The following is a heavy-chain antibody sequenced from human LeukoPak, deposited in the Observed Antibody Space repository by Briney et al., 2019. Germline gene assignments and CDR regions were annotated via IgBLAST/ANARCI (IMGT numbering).Heavy chain of an antibody. V-gene: IGHV3-33*06. CDR3: AKDGDAYTEFYYYYMDV. J-gene: IGHJ6*03. CDR1: GFTFSDYG. CDR2: IWHDGSNK. D-gene: IGHD5-24*01. Sequence: GRSLRLSCAASGFTFSDYGLHGVRQAPGKGLEWVALIWHDGSNKYCADSVMGRFTISRDNSKNTVYLQMNSLRAEDTAMYYCAKDGDAYTEFYYYYMDVWGSGTTVTVSS.